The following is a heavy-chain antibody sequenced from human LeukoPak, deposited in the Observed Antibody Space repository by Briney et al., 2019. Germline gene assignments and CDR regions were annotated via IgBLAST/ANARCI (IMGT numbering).Heavy chain of an antibody. V-gene: IGHV3-23*01. J-gene: IGHJ4*02. Sequence: GGSLRLSCAASGFTFSSYAMSWVRQAPGKGLEWVSAISGSGGSTYYADSVKGRFTISRDNSKNTLYLQMNSLRAEDTAVCYCASARSSWPFDYWGQGTLVTVSS. CDR2: ISGSGGST. D-gene: IGHD6-13*01. CDR1: GFTFSSYA. CDR3: ASARSSWPFDY.